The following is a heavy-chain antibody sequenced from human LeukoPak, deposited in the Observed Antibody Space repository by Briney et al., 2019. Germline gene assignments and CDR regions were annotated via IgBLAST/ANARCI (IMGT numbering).Heavy chain of an antibody. CDR2: INPSGGSA. D-gene: IGHD1-26*01. CDR1: GYTFTSYY. V-gene: IGHV1-46*01. Sequence: ASVKVSCKASGYTFTSYYMHWVRQAPGQGLEWMGIINPSGGSASYAQKFQGRVTMTRDMSTSTVYMELSSLRSEDTAVYYCARDRSSYGFTDDYWGQGTLVTVSS. J-gene: IGHJ4*02. CDR3: ARDRSSYGFTDDY.